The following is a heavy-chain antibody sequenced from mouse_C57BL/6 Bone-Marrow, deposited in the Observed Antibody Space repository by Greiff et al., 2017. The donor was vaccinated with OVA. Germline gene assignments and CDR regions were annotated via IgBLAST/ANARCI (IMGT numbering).Heavy chain of an antibody. CDR1: GFTFSDYY. J-gene: IGHJ4*01. Sequence: EVQLVESEGGLVQPGSSMKLSCTASGFTFSDYYMAWVRQVPEKGLEWVANINYDGSSTYYLDSLKSRFIISRDNAKNILYLQMSSLKSEDTATYYCARVGTTVVARGAMDYWGQGTSVTVSS. V-gene: IGHV5-16*01. CDR3: ARVGTTVVARGAMDY. D-gene: IGHD1-1*01. CDR2: INYDGSST.